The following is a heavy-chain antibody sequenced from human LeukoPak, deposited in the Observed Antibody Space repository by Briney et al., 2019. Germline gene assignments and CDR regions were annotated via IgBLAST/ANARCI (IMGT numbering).Heavy chain of an antibody. D-gene: IGHD3-10*01. CDR1: GGSFSGYY. CDR3: ARAYYGSGNTYYFDY. J-gene: IGHJ4*02. CDR2: INHSGST. Sequence: SETLSLTCAVYGGSFSGYYWSWIRQPPGKGLEWIGEINHSGSTNYNPSLKSRVTISVDTPKNQFSLKLSSVTAADTAVYYCARAYYGSGNTYYFDYWGQGTLVTVSS. V-gene: IGHV4-34*01.